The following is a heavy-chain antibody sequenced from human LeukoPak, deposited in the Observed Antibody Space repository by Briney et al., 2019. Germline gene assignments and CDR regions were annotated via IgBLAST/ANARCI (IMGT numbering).Heavy chain of an antibody. Sequence: SETLSLTCTVSGGSISSSSYYWGWIRQPPGKGLEWIGSIYYSGSTYYNPSLKSRVTISVDTSKNQFSLKLGSVTAADTAVYYCARRSWGDIVVVVAAFGAFDIWGQGTMVTVSS. D-gene: IGHD2-15*01. J-gene: IGHJ3*02. CDR1: GGSISSSSYY. V-gene: IGHV4-39*01. CDR3: ARRSWGDIVVVVAAFGAFDI. CDR2: IYYSGST.